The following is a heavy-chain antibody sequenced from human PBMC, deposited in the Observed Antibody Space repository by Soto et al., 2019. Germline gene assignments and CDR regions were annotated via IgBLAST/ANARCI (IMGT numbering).Heavy chain of an antibody. CDR1: GFTFSSYG. Sequence: QVQLVESGGGVVQPGRSLRLSCAASGFTFSSYGMHWVRQAPGKGLEWVAVISYDGSNKYYADSVKGRFTISRDNSKNTLYLQMNSLRAEDTAVYYCAKDGRAAGSSSSGRYYYYGMDVWGQGTTVTVSS. J-gene: IGHJ6*02. CDR2: ISYDGSNK. CDR3: AKDGRAAGSSSSGRYYYYGMDV. D-gene: IGHD6-6*01. V-gene: IGHV3-30*18.